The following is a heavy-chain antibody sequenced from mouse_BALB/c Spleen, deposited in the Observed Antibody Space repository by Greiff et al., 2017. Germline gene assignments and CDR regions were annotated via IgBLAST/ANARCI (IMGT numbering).Heavy chain of an antibody. J-gene: IGHJ3*01. CDR1: GFTFSNYW. V-gene: IGHV6-6*02. CDR3: TREYGNYGTY. Sequence: EVKLMESGGGLVQPGGSMKLSCVASGFTFSNYWMNWVRQSPEKGLEWVAEIRLKSNNYATHYAESVKGRFTISRDDSKSSVYLQMNNLRAEDTGIYYCTREYGNYGTYWGQGTLVTVSA. D-gene: IGHD2-10*02. CDR2: IRLKSNNYAT.